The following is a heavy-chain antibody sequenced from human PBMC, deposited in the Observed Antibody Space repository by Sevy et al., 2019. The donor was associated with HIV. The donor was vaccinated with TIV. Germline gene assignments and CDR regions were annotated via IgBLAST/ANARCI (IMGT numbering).Heavy chain of an antibody. Sequence: SETLSLTCTVSGYSISSGYYWGWIRQSPGKGLEWIGSFYLGGSTYYNPSLKSRVTISPDSSKNQFSLKRNSLTAADTAVYFCVRLVTAVVYYFDYWGQGTLVTVSS. CDR1: GYSISSGYY. J-gene: IGHJ4*02. CDR3: VRLVTAVVYYFDY. CDR2: FYLGGST. D-gene: IGHD5-18*01. V-gene: IGHV4-38-2*02.